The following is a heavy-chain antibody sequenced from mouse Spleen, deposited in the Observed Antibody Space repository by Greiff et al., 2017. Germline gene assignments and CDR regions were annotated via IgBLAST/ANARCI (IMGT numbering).Heavy chain of an antibody. V-gene: IGHV1-50*01. J-gene: IGHJ2*01. Sequence: QVQLQQPGAELVKPGASVKLSCKASGYTFTSYWMQWVKQRPGQGLEWIGEIDPSDSYTNYNQKFKGKATLPVDTSSSTAYMQLSSLTSEDSAVYYCARGCFDYWGQGTTLTVSS. CDR1: GYTFTSYW. CDR3: ARGCFDY. CDR2: IDPSDSYT.